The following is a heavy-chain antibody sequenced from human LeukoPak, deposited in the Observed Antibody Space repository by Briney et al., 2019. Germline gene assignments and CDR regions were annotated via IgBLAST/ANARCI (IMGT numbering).Heavy chain of an antibody. D-gene: IGHD6-25*01. V-gene: IGHV3-74*01. Sequence: GGSLRLSCVASGFSFSNSWMTWVRRAPGKGLVWVSRINSDGSSTSYADSVKGRFTISRDNAKNTLYLQMNSLRAEDTAVYYCARLGSQGGVAALDYWGQGTLVTVSS. CDR1: GFSFSNSW. CDR3: ARLGSQGGVAALDY. J-gene: IGHJ4*02. CDR2: INSDGSST.